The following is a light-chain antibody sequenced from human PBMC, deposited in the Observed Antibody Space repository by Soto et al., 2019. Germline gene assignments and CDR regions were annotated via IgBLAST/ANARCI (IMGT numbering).Light chain of an antibody. J-gene: IGKJ2*01. V-gene: IGKV3-15*01. Sequence: EIVMTQSPATLSVSPGERATLSCRASQSVNSNLAWYQQRPGQAPRLLIHGASTRASGVPARFSGSGSGTDFTLTISSLQSEDFADYFCQQYNTWPRTFGQGTKLEIK. CDR2: GAS. CDR3: QQYNTWPRT. CDR1: QSVNSN.